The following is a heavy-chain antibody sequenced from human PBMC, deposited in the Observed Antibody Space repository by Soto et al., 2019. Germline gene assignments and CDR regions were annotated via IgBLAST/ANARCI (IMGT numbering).Heavy chain of an antibody. CDR3: AKDLGDYSNYEGAFDI. CDR2: ISYDGSKK. J-gene: IGHJ3*02. V-gene: IGHV3-30*18. Sequence: QVQLVESGGGVVQPGRSLRLSCAASGLTFSTYGMHWVRQAPGKGLEWVAVISYDGSKKYYVDSVKGRFTISRDNSKNTLYHQMNGLRVEDTAVFYCAKDLGDYSNYEGAFDIWGQGAMVTVSS. D-gene: IGHD4-4*01. CDR1: GLTFSTYG.